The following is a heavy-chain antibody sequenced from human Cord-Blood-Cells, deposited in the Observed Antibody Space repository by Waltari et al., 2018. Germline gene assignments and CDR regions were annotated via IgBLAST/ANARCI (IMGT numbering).Heavy chain of an antibody. J-gene: IGHJ3*02. V-gene: IGHV1-69*06. D-gene: IGHD1-26*01. Sequence: QVQLVQSGAEVTKPGSSVTVSCKDSGGTVSSHAISWVRQAPGQGLEWMGGIIPIFGTANYAQKFQGRVTITADKSTSTAYMELSSLRSEDTAVYYCARDLGATDAFDIWGQGTMVTVSS. CDR1: GGTVSSHA. CDR2: IIPIFGTA. CDR3: ARDLGATDAFDI.